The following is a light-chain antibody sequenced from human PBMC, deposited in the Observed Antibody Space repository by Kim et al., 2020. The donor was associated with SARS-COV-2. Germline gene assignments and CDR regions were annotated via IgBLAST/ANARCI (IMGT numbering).Light chain of an antibody. CDR1: QGMRTF. V-gene: IGKV1-39*01. CDR2: AAS. J-gene: IGKJ4*01. Sequence: ASEEDTVTITCRVSQGMRTFLNWYQQKPGKAPKVLIYAASTLQSGVPSSFSGSGSGTDSTLTISTRQPEDFATYYCQQIYSVPLTSGGGPKVEI. CDR3: QQIYSVPLT.